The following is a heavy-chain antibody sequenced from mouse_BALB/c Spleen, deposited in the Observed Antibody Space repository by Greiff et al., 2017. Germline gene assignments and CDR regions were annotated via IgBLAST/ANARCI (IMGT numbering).Heavy chain of an antibody. V-gene: IGHV5-9-4*01. CDR1: GFTFSSYA. Sequence: DVKVVESGGGLVKPGGSLKLSCAASGFTFSSYAMSWVRQSPEKRLEWVAEISSGGSYTYYPDTVTGRFTISRDNAKNTLYLEMSSLRSEDTAMYYCARDKELSMDYWGQGTSVTVSS. J-gene: IGHJ4*01. D-gene: IGHD1-3*01. CDR2: ISSGGSYT. CDR3: ARDKELSMDY.